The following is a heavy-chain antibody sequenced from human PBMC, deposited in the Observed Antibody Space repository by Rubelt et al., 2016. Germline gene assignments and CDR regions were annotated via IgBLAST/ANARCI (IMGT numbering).Heavy chain of an antibody. CDR3: ATKPGIAAAGTWGFFDY. J-gene: IGHJ4*02. V-gene: IGHV4-39*01. D-gene: IGHD6-13*01. CDR1: GGSISSSSYY. Sequence: QLQLQESGPGLVKPSETLSLTCTVSGGSISSSSYYWGWIRQPPGKGLEWIGSIYYSGSTYYNPSLKGRVPISVDTSKTQFSRKLVSVTAADTAVYYCATKPGIAAAGTWGFFDYWGQGTLVTVSS. CDR2: IYYSGST.